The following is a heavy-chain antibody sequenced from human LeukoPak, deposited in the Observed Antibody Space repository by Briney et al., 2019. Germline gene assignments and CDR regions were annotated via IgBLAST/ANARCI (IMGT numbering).Heavy chain of an antibody. V-gene: IGHV3-53*01. CDR3: ASHSSSWYGFDY. J-gene: IGHJ4*02. CDR1: GFTVSSNH. D-gene: IGHD6-13*01. Sequence: PGVSLRLSCAASGFTVSSNHMSWVRQAPGKGLEWVSVIYSGGSTYYADSVKGRFTISRDNSKNTLYLQMNSLRAEDTAVYYCASHSSSWYGFDYWGQGTLVTVPS. CDR2: IYSGGST.